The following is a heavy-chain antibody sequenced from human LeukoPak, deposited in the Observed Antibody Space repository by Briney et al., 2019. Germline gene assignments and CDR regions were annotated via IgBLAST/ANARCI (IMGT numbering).Heavy chain of an antibody. CDR3: AELGITMIGGV. CDR1: GFTFSSYE. D-gene: IGHD3-10*02. J-gene: IGHJ6*04. Sequence: GGSLRLSCAASGFTFSSYEMNWVRQAPGKGLEWVSYISSSGSTIYYADTVKGRFTTSRDNAKNSLYLQMNSLRAEDTAVYYCAELGITMIGGVWGKGTTVTISS. CDR2: ISSSGSTI. V-gene: IGHV3-48*03.